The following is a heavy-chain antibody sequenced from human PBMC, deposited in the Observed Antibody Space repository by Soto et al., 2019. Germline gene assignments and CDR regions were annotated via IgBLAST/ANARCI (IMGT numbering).Heavy chain of an antibody. CDR2: INPSGGST. Sequence: ASVKVSCKASGYGFTSHYMHWVRQAPGQGLQWMGIINPSGGSTSYAQKFQGRVTMTRDTSTSTVYMELSSLRSEDTAVYYCARDPRVFLWCGGLHPYVRDVWAQGSSDPVS. CDR1: GYGFTSHY. J-gene: IGHJ6*02. V-gene: IGHV1-46*01. D-gene: IGHD3-10*01. CDR3: ARDPRVFLWCGGLHPYVRDV.